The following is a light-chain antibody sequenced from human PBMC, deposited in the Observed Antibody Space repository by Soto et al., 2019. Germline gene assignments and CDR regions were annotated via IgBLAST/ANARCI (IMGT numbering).Light chain of an antibody. Sequence: QTVVTQEPSFSVSPGRTVTLTCGLSSGSVSTSYYPSWYQQTPGQAPRTLIYSTNTRSSGVPDRFSGSILGNKAALTITGARADDESDYYCVLYMGSGIWVFGGGTKVIVL. CDR2: STN. CDR3: VLYMGSGIWV. J-gene: IGLJ3*02. V-gene: IGLV8-61*01. CDR1: SGSVSTSYY.